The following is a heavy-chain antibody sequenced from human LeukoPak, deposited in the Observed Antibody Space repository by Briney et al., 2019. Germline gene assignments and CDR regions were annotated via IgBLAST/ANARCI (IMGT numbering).Heavy chain of an antibody. CDR2: FDPEDGET. Sequence: ASVKVSCKVSGYTLTELSMHWVRQAPGKGLEWMGGFDPEDGETIYAQKFQGRVTMTEDTSTDTAYMELNSLRAEDTAVYYCARGLEGRWELLPFDYWGQGTLVTVSS. V-gene: IGHV1-24*01. J-gene: IGHJ4*02. D-gene: IGHD1-26*01. CDR1: GYTLTELS. CDR3: ARGLEGRWELLPFDY.